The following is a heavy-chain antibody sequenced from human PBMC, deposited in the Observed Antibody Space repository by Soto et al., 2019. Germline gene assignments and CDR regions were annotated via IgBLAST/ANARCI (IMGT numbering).Heavy chain of an antibody. Sequence: PGGSLRLSCAASGFTFRAYWMTWVRQAPGKGLEWVANIKEDGSENYYVDSVKGRFTISRDNARNSLYLQMNSLRAEDTAVYYCARGGSGNYYYYYAMDVWGQGTTVTVS. CDR2: IKEDGSEN. CDR3: ARGGSGNYYYYYAMDV. CDR1: GFTFRAYW. J-gene: IGHJ6*02. V-gene: IGHV3-7*04. D-gene: IGHD1-26*01.